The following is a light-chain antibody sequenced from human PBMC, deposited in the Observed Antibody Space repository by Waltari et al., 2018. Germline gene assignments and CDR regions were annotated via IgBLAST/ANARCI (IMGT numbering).Light chain of an antibody. V-gene: IGLV4-69*01. CDR1: SGHSSNV. Sequence: QLVLTQSPSASASLGASVKLTCTLSSGHSSNVVAWLPQRPEKGPRYLMKVNSDASHSKGDEIPDRFSGSSSGAERYLTISSLQSEDEADYYCQTGGHGTWVFGGGTKLTVL. CDR3: QTGGHGTWV. J-gene: IGLJ3*02. CDR2: VNSDASH.